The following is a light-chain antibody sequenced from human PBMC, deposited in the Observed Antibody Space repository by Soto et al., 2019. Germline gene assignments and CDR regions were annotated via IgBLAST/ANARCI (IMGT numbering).Light chain of an antibody. CDR2: SAS. J-gene: IGKJ4*01. CDR1: QGISTF. V-gene: IGKV1-9*01. Sequence: DIQLTQSPAFLSASVGDKATITCRASQGISTFLAWYQQKPGKAPNLLIYSASTLQSGVPSRFSGSGSGTEFTLTISSLQPEDFATYFCQQIDSYPVTLGGGTKVEMK. CDR3: QQIDSYPVT.